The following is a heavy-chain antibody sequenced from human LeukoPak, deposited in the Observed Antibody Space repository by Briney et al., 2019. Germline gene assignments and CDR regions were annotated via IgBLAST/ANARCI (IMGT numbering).Heavy chain of an antibody. CDR3: ATYGGNSAAFDI. CDR2: IYYSGST. CDR1: GGSISSYY. V-gene: IGHV4-59*08. Sequence: SETLSLTCTVSGGSISSYYWSWIRQPPGKGLEWIGYIYYSGSTNYNPSLKSRVTISVDTSKNQFSLKLSSVTAADTAVYYCATYGGNSAAFDIWGQGTMVTVSS. J-gene: IGHJ3*02. D-gene: IGHD4-23*01.